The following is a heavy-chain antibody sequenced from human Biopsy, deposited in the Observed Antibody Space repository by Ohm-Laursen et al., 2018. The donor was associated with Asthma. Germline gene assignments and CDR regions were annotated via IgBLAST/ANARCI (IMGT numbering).Heavy chain of an antibody. D-gene: IGHD6-19*01. V-gene: IGHV3-30*03. J-gene: IGHJ4*02. CDR2: ISYDGSSI. Sequence: SLRLSCAAPGFRFSDYGMNWVRQAPGKGLEWVAVISYDGSSIYYADSVKGRFTISRDNSKNTLSLQMNSLTAEDTAVYYCAREGVAGTHIEDWGQGTLVTVSS. CDR3: AREGVAGTHIED. CDR1: GFRFSDYG.